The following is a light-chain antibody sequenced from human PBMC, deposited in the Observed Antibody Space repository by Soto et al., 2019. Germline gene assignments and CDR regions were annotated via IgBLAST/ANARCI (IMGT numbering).Light chain of an antibody. J-gene: IGKJ4*01. V-gene: IGKV3-11*01. CDR2: DAS. CDR3: QHRSDWTPRLT. Sequence: EIVLTQSPSTLSLSPGDRATLSCRASQSVSNYLAWYQQKPGQAPRLLLYDASYRATGIPARFSGSGSGTGSDLTISSRGPEDFAVYYCQHRSDWTPRLTFGGGTKVEIK. CDR1: QSVSNY.